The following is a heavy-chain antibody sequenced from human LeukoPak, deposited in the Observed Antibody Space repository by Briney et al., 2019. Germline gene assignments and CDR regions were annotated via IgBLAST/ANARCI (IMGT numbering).Heavy chain of an antibody. J-gene: IGHJ4*02. CDR3: AREVFSGYYTYYFDY. D-gene: IGHD3-22*01. Sequence: GGSLRLPCAASGFTVSSNYMSWVRQAPGKGLEWVSVIYSGGSTYYADSVKGRFTISRDNSKNTLYLQMNSLRAEDTAVYYCAREVFSGYYTYYFDYWGQGTLVTVSS. CDR2: IYSGGST. CDR1: GFTVSSNY. V-gene: IGHV3-66*01.